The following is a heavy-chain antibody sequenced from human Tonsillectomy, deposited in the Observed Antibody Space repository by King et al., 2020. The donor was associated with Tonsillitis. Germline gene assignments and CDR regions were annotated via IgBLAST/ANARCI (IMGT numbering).Heavy chain of an antibody. CDR3: AKDWRRAVAASGAFDI. Sequence: VQLVESGGGVVQPGRSLRLSCAASGFTFSSYGMHWVRQAPGKGLEWVAVIWYDGSNKYYGDSVKGRFTISRDNSKNTRYLQMNSLRAEDTAVYYCAKDWRRAVAASGAFDIWGQGTMVTVSS. CDR2: IWYDGSNK. CDR1: GFTFSSYG. V-gene: IGHV3-33*06. J-gene: IGHJ3*02. D-gene: IGHD6-19*01.